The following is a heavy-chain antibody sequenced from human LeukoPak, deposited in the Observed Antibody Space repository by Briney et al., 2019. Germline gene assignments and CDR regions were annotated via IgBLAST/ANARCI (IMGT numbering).Heavy chain of an antibody. V-gene: IGHV4-59*08. D-gene: IGHD3-10*01. CDR1: GGSFSGYY. J-gene: IGHJ5*02. Sequence: SETLSLTCAVYGGSFSGYYWSWIRQPPGKGLEWIGYIYYSGSTNYNPSLKSQVTISVDTSKNQFSLKLSSVTAADTAVYYCAASGGKRGNWFDPWGQGTLVTVSS. CDR2: IYYSGST. CDR3: AASGGKRGNWFDP.